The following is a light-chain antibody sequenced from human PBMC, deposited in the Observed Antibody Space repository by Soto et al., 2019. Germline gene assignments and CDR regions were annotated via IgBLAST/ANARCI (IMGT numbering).Light chain of an antibody. CDR3: QQYDNLPLT. V-gene: IGKV1-33*01. CDR2: DAS. CDR1: QSISSY. Sequence: DIQMTQSPSSLSASVGDRVTITCRASQSISSYLNWYQQTTGKAPKLLIYDASNLETGVPSRFSGSGSGTDFTFTISRLQPEDIETYYCQQYDNLPLTFGGGTKVDIK. J-gene: IGKJ4*01.